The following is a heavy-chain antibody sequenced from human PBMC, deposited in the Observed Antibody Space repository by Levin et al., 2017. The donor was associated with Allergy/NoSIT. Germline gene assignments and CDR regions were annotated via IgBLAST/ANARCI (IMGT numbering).Heavy chain of an antibody. J-gene: IGHJ6*02. D-gene: IGHD6-19*01. CDR1: GYTLTQLS. V-gene: IGHV1-24*01. CDR3: ATGSQWLIDIQLNYNSHGMDV. Sequence: ASVKVSCKVSGYTLTQLSMQWVRQTPGKGFEWMGGFDPGDGEAIYAQKFQGRLTMTEDISTDTAYMELSSLTSEDTAVYFCATGSQWLIDIQLNYNSHGMDVWGQGTTVTVSS. CDR2: FDPGDGEA.